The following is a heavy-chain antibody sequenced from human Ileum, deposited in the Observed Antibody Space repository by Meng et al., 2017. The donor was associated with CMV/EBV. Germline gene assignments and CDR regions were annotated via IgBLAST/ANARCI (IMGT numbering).Heavy chain of an antibody. V-gene: IGHV4-39*07. CDR2: IYYSGST. J-gene: IGHJ4*02. CDR3: ARYYDQGWFDY. D-gene: IGHD3-16*01. CDR1: GGSISSSSYY. Sequence: SETLSLTCTVSGGSISSSSYYWGWIRQPPGKGLEWIGSIYYSGSTYYNPSLKSRVTISVDTSKNQFSLKLSSVTAADTAVYFCARYYDQGWFDYWGQGTLVTVSS.